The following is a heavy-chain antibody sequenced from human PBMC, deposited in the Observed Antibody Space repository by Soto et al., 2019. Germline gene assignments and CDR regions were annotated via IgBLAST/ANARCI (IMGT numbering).Heavy chain of an antibody. J-gene: IGHJ6*02. CDR2: ISGSGGST. V-gene: IGHV3-23*01. Sequence: VGSLRLSCAASGFTFSSYAMSWVRQAPGKGLEWVSAISGSGGSTYYADSVKGRFTISRDNSKNTLYLQMNSLRAEDTAVYYCAKDQRGSTSCPYYYYYGMDVWGQGTTVTVSS. CDR1: GFTFSSYA. CDR3: AKDQRGSTSCPYYYYYGMDV. D-gene: IGHD2-2*01.